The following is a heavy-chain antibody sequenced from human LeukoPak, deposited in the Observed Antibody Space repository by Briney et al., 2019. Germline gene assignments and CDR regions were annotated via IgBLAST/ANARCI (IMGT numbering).Heavy chain of an antibody. D-gene: IGHD3-10*01. CDR2: TYTSGST. J-gene: IGHJ5*02. CDR3: ARGYYYGSGTYYKT. CDR1: GGSISSGSYY. Sequence: SETLSLTCTVSGGSISSGSYYWSWIRQPAGKGLEWIGRTYTSGSTNYNPSLNSRVTISVDTSKNQFSLKLNSVTAADTAVYYCARGYYYGSGTYYKTWGQGTLVTVSS. V-gene: IGHV4-61*02.